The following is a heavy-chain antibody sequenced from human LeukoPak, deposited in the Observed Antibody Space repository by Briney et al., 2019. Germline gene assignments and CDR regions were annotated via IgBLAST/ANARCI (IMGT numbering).Heavy chain of an antibody. D-gene: IGHD3-22*01. CDR3: ARVAPLLYYYDSSGYFDY. CDR2: INPSGGST. Sequence: ASVKVSCKASGYTFTGYYMHWVRQAPGQGLEWMGIINPSGGSTSYAQKFQGRVTMTRDTSTSTVYMELSSLRSEDTAVYYCARVAPLLYYYDSSGYFDYWGQGTLDTVSS. J-gene: IGHJ4*02. CDR1: GYTFTGYY. V-gene: IGHV1-46*01.